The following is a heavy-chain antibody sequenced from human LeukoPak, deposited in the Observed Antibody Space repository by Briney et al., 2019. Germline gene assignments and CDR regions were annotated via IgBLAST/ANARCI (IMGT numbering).Heavy chain of an antibody. Sequence: SETLSLTCAVYGGSFSGYYWSWIRQPPGKGLEWIGEINHSGSTNYNPSLKSRVTISVDTSKSQFSLKLSSVTAADTAVYYCARPSRIAARHGYYMDVWGKGTTVTVSS. CDR2: INHSGST. CDR3: ARPSRIAARHGYYMDV. V-gene: IGHV4-34*01. CDR1: GGSFSGYY. J-gene: IGHJ6*03. D-gene: IGHD6-6*01.